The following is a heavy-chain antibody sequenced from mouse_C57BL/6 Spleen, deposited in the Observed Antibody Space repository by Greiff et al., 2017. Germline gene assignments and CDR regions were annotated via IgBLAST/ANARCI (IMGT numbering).Heavy chain of an antibody. CDR3: ASECSLGSSFSFAY. V-gene: IGHV1-55*01. CDR1: GYTFTSYW. Sequence: QVQLQQPGAELVRPGASVKMSCKASGYTFTSYWITWVKQRPGHGLEWIGDIYPGSGSTNYNEKFKGKATLTVDISSGTAYMQVSSLTSEDSAVYSCASECSLGSSFSFAYWGQGTLVTVSA. J-gene: IGHJ3*01. D-gene: IGHD1-1*01. CDR2: IYPGSGST.